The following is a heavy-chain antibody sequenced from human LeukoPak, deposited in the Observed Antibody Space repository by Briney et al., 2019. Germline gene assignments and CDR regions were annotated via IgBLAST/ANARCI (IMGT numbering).Heavy chain of an antibody. Sequence: GGSLRLSCAASGFTFSTYAMHWVRQAPGKGLEYVSAISSNGGSTYYANSVKGRFTISRDNSKNTLYLQMGSLRAEDMAVYYCARDRWFGELPKPRALYYYYSMDVWGQGTTVTVSS. D-gene: IGHD3-10*01. CDR2: ISSNGGST. J-gene: IGHJ6*02. V-gene: IGHV3-64*01. CDR3: ARDRWFGELPKPRALYYYYSMDV. CDR1: GFTFSTYA.